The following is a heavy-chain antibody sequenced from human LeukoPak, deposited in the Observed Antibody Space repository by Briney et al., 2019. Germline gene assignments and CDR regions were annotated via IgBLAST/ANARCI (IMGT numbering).Heavy chain of an antibody. D-gene: IGHD3-9*01. CDR1: GGSISSGDYY. CDR2: IYYSGST. J-gene: IGHJ5*02. Sequence: SETLSLTCTVSGGSISSGDYYWSWIRQPPGKGLEWIGYIYYSGSTYYNPSLKSRVTISVDTSKNQFSLKLSSVTAADTAVYYCARVAMYYDILTGYYRSLNWFDPWGQGTLVTVSS. CDR3: ARVAMYYDILTGYYRSLNWFDP. V-gene: IGHV4-30-4*01.